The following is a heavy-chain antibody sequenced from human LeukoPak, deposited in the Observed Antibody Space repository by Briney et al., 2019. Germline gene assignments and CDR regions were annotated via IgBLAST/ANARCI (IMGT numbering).Heavy chain of an antibody. Sequence: SETLSLTCAVSGGSISGGGYSWSWIRQPPGKGLEWVAYIFHSGNTYYNPSLKSRVTISVDRSKNQFSLKLSSVTAADTAVYYCARAPPGYDSSGYLGPNFDYWGQGTLVTVSS. CDR1: GGSISGGGYS. CDR2: IFHSGNT. CDR3: ARAPPGYDSSGYLGPNFDY. D-gene: IGHD3-22*01. J-gene: IGHJ4*02. V-gene: IGHV4-30-2*01.